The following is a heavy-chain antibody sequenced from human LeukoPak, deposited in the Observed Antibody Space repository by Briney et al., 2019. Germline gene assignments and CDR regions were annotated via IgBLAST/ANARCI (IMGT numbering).Heavy chain of an antibody. CDR1: GYTFTGYY. Sequence: ASVKVSCKASGYTFTGYYMHWVRQAPGQGLEWMGWNNPNSGGTNYAQKFQGRVTMTRDTSISTAYMELSRLRSDDTAVYYCAREGQLLHGMDVWGQGTTVTVSS. J-gene: IGHJ6*02. D-gene: IGHD2-2*01. CDR2: NNPNSGGT. V-gene: IGHV1-2*02. CDR3: AREGQLLHGMDV.